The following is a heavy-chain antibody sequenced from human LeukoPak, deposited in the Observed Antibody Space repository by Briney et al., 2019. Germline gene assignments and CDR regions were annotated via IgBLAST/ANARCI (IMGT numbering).Heavy chain of an antibody. Sequence: SVKVSCKASGGTFSSYAISWVRQAPGQGLEWMGGIIPIFGTANHAQKFQGRVTITADESTSTAYMELSSLRSEDTAVYYCASSGQLTHFDYWGQGTLVTVSS. CDR2: IIPIFGTA. D-gene: IGHD2-2*01. V-gene: IGHV1-69*13. J-gene: IGHJ4*02. CDR1: GGTFSSYA. CDR3: ASSGQLTHFDY.